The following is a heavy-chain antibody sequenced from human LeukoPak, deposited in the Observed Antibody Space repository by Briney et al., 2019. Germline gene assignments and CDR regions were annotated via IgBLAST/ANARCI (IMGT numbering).Heavy chain of an antibody. Sequence: GGSPRLSCAASGFTFSSYGMHWVRQAPGKGLEWVAVISYDGSNKYHADSVKGRFTISRDNSKNTLYLQMNSLRAEDTAVYYCAKVRGKTTGPYYSYYMDVWGKGTTVTVSS. CDR3: AKVRGKTTGPYYSYYMDV. V-gene: IGHV3-30*18. CDR2: ISYDGSNK. CDR1: GFTFSSYG. J-gene: IGHJ6*03. D-gene: IGHD4-11*01.